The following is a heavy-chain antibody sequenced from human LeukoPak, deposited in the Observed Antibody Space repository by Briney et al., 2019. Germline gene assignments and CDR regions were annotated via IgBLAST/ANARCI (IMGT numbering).Heavy chain of an antibody. CDR3: ARAKLELRYDWFDP. CDR2: IWYDGSNK. D-gene: IGHD1-7*01. Sequence: GGSLRLSCAASGFTFSSYAMSWVRQAPGKGLEWVAVIWYDGSNKYYADSVKGRFTISRDNSKNTLYLQMNSLRAEDTAVYYCARAKLELRYDWFDPWGQGTLVTVSS. V-gene: IGHV3-33*08. CDR1: GFTFSSYA. J-gene: IGHJ5*02.